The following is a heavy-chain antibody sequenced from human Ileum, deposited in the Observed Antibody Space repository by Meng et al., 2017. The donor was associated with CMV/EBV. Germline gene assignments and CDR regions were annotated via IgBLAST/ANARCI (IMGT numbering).Heavy chain of an antibody. CDR2: ISSSSSYI. D-gene: IGHD6-13*01. CDR1: GFTFSGYS. CDR3: ARYSSSWNY. Sequence: GESLKISCAASGFTFSGYSMNWVRQAPGKGLEWVSSISSSSSYIYYADSVKGRFTISRDNAKNSLYLQMNSLRAEDTAVYYCARYSSSWNYWGQGTLVTVSS. V-gene: IGHV3-21*01. J-gene: IGHJ4*02.